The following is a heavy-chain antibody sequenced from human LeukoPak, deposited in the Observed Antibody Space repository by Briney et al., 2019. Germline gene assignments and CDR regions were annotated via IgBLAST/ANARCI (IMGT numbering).Heavy chain of an antibody. D-gene: IGHD1-1*01. J-gene: IGHJ4*02. V-gene: IGHV3-33*01. CDR3: ARDWGTTGTTGWMFDY. Sequence: PGGSLRLSCAASGFTFSGSGMHWRRQAPGKGLEWVAIIWYDGSNQYYADSVKGRFTISGDNSKNALHLQMDSLRAGDTAVYYCARDWGTTGTTGWMFDYWGQGTLVTVSS. CDR2: IWYDGSNQ. CDR1: GFTFSGSG.